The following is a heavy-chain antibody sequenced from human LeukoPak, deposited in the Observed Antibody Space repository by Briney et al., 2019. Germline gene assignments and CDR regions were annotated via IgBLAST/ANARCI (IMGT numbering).Heavy chain of an antibody. CDR1: GVSFSDYA. Sequence: PGGSLTLSCAVSGVSFSDYAMNWVRLAPGTGLQWVSSISGGGGSTYYADSVKGRFSISRDNSKNTLSLQMNSLRAEDTALYYCVKGGQRYDFWRFDYWGQGTVVTVSS. CDR3: VKGGQRYDFWRFDY. V-gene: IGHV3-23*01. D-gene: IGHD3-3*01. CDR2: ISGGGGST. J-gene: IGHJ4*02.